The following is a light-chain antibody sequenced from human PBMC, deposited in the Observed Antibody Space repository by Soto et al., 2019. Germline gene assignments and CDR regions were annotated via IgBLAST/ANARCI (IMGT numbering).Light chain of an antibody. V-gene: IGLV6-57*01. CDR1: SGSIASNY. J-gene: IGLJ7*01. CDR2: EDN. CDR3: QSYDSSYAV. Sequence: NFMLTQPHSVSESPGKTVTISCTRSSGSIASNYVQWYQQRPGSSPTTVIYEDNQRPSGVPDRFSGSIDSSSNSASLTISGLKTEDEADYYCQSYDSSYAVFGGGTPLTVL.